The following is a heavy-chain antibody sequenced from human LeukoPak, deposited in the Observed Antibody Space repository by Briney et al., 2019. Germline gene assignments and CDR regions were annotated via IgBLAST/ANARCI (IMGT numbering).Heavy chain of an antibody. J-gene: IGHJ3*02. V-gene: IGHV3-21*01. CDR1: GFTFSSYS. CDR2: ISSSSSYI. CDR3: ARDRYSSGWFDI. Sequence: GGSLRLSCAASGFTFSSYSMNWVRQAPGKGLEWVSSISSSSSYIYYADSVKGRITISRDNAKNSLYLQMNSLRAEDTAVYYCARDRYSSGWFDIWGQGTMVTVSS. D-gene: IGHD6-19*01.